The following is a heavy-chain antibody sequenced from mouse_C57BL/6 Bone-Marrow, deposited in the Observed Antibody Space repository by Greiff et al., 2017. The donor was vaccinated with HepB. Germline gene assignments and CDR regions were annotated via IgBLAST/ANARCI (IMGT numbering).Heavy chain of an antibody. CDR2: IYPGDGDT. CDR3: ARGRGYGPYWYFDV. D-gene: IGHD1-1*01. J-gene: IGHJ1*03. V-gene: IGHV1-82*01. CDR1: GYAFSSSW. Sequence: QVQLQQSGPELVKPGASVKISCKASGYAFSSSWMNWVKQRPGKGLEWIGRIYPGDGDTNYNGKFKGKATLTADKSSSTAYMQLSSLTSEDSAVYFCARGRGYGPYWYFDVWGTGTTVTVSS.